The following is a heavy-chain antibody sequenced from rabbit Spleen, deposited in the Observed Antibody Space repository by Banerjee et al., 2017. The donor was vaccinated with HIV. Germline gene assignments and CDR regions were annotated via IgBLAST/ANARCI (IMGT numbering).Heavy chain of an antibody. J-gene: IGHJ4*01. CDR1: GLDFSKNYY. Sequence: QEQLVEYGGDLVQPEGSLTLTCKASGLDFSKNYYACWVRQAPGKGLEWIGCIYTGSGSTYYASWAKGRFTISKTSSSTVTLQMTSLTAADTATYFCARAYVYFVGYGYPTFNLWGQGTLVTVS. V-gene: IGHV1S45*01. CDR2: IYTGSGST. CDR3: ARAYVYFVGYGYPTFNL. D-gene: IGHD6-1*01.